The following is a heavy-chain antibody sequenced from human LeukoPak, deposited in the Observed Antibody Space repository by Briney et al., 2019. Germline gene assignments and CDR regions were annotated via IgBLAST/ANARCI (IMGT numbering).Heavy chain of an antibody. V-gene: IGHV1-69*13. J-gene: IGHJ6*03. D-gene: IGHD3-10*01. CDR1: GGTFSSYA. CDR3: ARELVGRAPVRGVPFLYYMDV. CDR2: IIPIFGTA. Sequence: ASVKVSCKASGGTFSSYAISWVRQAPGQGLEWMGGIIPIFGTANYAQKFQGRVTITADESTSTAYMELSSLRSEDTAVYYCARELVGRAPVRGVPFLYYMDVWGKGTTVTISS.